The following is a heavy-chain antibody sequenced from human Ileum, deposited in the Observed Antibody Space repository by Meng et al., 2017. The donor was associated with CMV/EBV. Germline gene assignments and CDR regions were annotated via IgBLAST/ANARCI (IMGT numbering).Heavy chain of an antibody. Sequence: LVDYGVGVVQSGGSLRLSCSACGFTFSDYGMTWVRQAPGKGLGWVSVIYSDGRTYYADSVKGRFTVSRDTSKNTWSLQMNSLRAEDTAAYYCARGSGFYYYWGQGTLVTVSS. CDR3: ARGSGFYYY. J-gene: IGHJ4*02. D-gene: IGHD3-10*01. V-gene: IGHV3-66*01. CDR1: GFTFSDYG. CDR2: IYSDGRT.